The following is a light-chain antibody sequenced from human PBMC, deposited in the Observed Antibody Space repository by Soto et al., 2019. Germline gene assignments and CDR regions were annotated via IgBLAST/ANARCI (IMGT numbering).Light chain of an antibody. CDR3: QQGYRTPRGFT. CDR2: GAS. CDR1: QSISSY. Sequence: DIQMTQSPSSLSASVGDRVTITCRASQSISSYLNWYQQKPGKAPKLLIYGASSLQSGVPSRFSRSGSETDLTLTNSSLQPEDFATYYCQQGYRTPRGFTLGPGIKVDIK. V-gene: IGKV1-39*01. J-gene: IGKJ3*01.